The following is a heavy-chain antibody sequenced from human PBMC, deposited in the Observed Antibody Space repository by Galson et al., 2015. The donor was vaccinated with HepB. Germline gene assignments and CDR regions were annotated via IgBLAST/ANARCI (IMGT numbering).Heavy chain of an antibody. Sequence: SLRLSCAASEFTISGYWMSWVRQAPGKELEWVANIKLDGSHKYYVDSVEGRFTISRDNSKNTLYLQMNSLRAEDTAVYYCLGDTYQLLLTGFDPWGQGTLVTVSS. V-gene: IGHV3-7*03. CDR1: EFTISGYW. CDR2: IKLDGSHK. CDR3: LGDTYQLLLTGFDP. D-gene: IGHD2-2*01. J-gene: IGHJ5*02.